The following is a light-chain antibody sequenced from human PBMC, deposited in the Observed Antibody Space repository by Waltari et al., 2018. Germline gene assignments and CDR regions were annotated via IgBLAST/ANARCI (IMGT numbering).Light chain of an antibody. V-gene: IGKV1-39*01. CDR1: QSISIY. CDR3: QQSYSTPRT. Sequence: DIQMTQSPSSLSTSVGDRVTINCRASQSISIYLNWYQQKPGKDPKLLIYAASSLQSGVPSRFSGSGSGTDFTLTISSLQREDFVTYYCQQSYSTPRTFGQGTRLEIK. CDR2: AAS. J-gene: IGKJ2*01.